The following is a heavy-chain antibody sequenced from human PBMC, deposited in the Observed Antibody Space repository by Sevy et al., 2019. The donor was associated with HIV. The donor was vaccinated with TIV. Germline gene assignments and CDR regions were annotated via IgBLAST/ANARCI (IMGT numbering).Heavy chain of an antibody. Sequence: GGSLRLSCAASGFTFSSYAMHWVRQAPGKGLEWVAVISYDGSNKYDADSVKGRFTISRDNSKNTLYLQMNSLRAEDTAVYYCAREGCVEQWLVYFDYWGQGTLVTVSS. D-gene: IGHD6-19*01. CDR2: ISYDGSNK. J-gene: IGHJ4*02. CDR1: GFTFSSYA. V-gene: IGHV3-30-3*01. CDR3: AREGCVEQWLVYFDY.